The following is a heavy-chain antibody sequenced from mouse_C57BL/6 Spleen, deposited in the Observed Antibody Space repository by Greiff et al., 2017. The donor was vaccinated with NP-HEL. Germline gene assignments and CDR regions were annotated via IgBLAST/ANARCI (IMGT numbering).Heavy chain of an antibody. CDR1: GYAFSSSW. D-gene: IGHD6-1*01. CDR2: IYPGDGDT. V-gene: IGHV1-82*01. CDR3: ARPSDSYWYFDV. J-gene: IGHJ1*03. Sequence: QVQLQQSGPELVKPGASVKISCKASGYAFSSSWMNWVKQRPGKGLEWIGRIYPGDGDTNYNGKFKGKATLTADKSSSTAYMQLSSLTSEDSAVYFCARPSDSYWYFDVWGTGTTVTVSS.